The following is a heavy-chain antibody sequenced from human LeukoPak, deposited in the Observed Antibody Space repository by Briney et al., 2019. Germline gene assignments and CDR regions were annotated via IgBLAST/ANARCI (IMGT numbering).Heavy chain of an antibody. CDR2: IIPILGLV. CDR1: GGTFSSYA. D-gene: IGHD6-19*01. Sequence: GASVKVSCKASGGTFSSYAISWARQAPGQGLEWMGRIIPILGLVNYAQKFQGRVTITADKSTSTTYMELSSLRSEDTAVYYCARDVESGWEYKYHGMDVWGQGTTVTVSS. V-gene: IGHV1-69*04. J-gene: IGHJ6*02. CDR3: ARDVESGWEYKYHGMDV.